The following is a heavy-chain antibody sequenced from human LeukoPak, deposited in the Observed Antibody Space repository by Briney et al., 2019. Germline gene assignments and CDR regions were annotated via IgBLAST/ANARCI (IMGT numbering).Heavy chain of an antibody. D-gene: IGHD6-19*01. CDR3: ARGDSSGWWYFDY. V-gene: IGHV4-38-2*02. CDR1: GYSISSGYY. Sequence: SETLSLTCTVSGYSISSGYYWGWIRQPPGKGLEWIGSIYHSGSTYYNPSLKSRVTISVDTSKNQFSLKLSSVTAADTAVYYCARGDSSGWWYFDYWGQGTLVTVSS. J-gene: IGHJ4*02. CDR2: IYHSGST.